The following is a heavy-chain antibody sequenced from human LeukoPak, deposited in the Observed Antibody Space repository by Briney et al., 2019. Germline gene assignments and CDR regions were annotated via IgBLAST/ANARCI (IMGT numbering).Heavy chain of an antibody. J-gene: IGHJ6*02. Sequence: HSGGSLRLSCAASGFTFDDYAMHWVRQAPGKGLEWVSGISWNSGSIGYADSVKGRFTISRDNAKNSLYLQMNSLRAEDTAVYYCASSAAAGPSYYYGMDVWGQGTTVTVSS. D-gene: IGHD6-13*01. CDR2: ISWNSGSI. CDR3: ASSAAAGPSYYYGMDV. V-gene: IGHV3-9*01. CDR1: GFTFDDYA.